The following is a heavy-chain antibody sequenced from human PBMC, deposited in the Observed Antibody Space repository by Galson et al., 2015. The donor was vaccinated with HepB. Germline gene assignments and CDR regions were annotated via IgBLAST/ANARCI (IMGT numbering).Heavy chain of an antibody. J-gene: IGHJ5*02. CDR3: ASCSGGGLLPRDWFDP. V-gene: IGHV4-34*01. D-gene: IGHD2-15*01. CDR1: GGSFSGYY. CDR2: INHSGST. Sequence: SETLSLTCAVYGGSFSGYYWSWIRQPPGKGLEWIGEINHSGSTNYNPSLKSRVTISVDTSKNQFSLKLSSVTAADTAVYYCASCSGGGLLPRDWFDPWGQGTLVTVSS.